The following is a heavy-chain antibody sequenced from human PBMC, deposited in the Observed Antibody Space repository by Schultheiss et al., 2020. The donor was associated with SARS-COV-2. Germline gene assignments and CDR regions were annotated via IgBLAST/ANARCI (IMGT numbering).Heavy chain of an antibody. CDR3: ARGITMDPGDY. D-gene: IGHD3-10*01. J-gene: IGHJ4*02. V-gene: IGHV3-48*04. CDR2: ISSSGSTI. Sequence: GGSLRLSCAASGFTFSSYSMNWVRQAPGKGLEWVSYISSSGSTIYYADSVKGRFTISRDNAKNSLYLQMNSLRAEDTAVYYCARGITMDPGDYWGQGILVTVSS. CDR1: GFTFSSYS.